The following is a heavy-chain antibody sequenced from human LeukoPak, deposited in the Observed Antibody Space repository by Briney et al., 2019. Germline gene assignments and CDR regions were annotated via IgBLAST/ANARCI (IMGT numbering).Heavy chain of an antibody. V-gene: IGHV1-8*01. CDR2: MNPNSGNT. Sequence: GASVKVPCKASGYTFTSYDINWVRQATGQGLEWMGWMNPNSGNTGYAQKFQGRVTMTKNTSISTAYMELSSLRSEDTAVYYCASLLRGSYSPGDYWGQGTLVTVSS. J-gene: IGHJ4*02. CDR3: ASLLRGSYSPGDY. CDR1: GYTFTSYD. D-gene: IGHD1-26*01.